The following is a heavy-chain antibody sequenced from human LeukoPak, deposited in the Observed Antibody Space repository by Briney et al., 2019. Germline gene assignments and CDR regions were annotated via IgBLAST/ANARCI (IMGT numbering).Heavy chain of an antibody. CDR2: IYTSGST. Sequence: PSETLSLTCTVSGGSISSGSYYWSWIRQPAGKGLEWIGRIYTSGSTNYNPSLKSRVTISVDTSKNQFSLKLSSVTAADTAVYYCARAVEMATILSGIGSYYYYYYMDVWGKGTTVTVSS. V-gene: IGHV4-61*02. CDR3: ARAVEMATILSGIGSYYYYYYMDV. D-gene: IGHD5-24*01. J-gene: IGHJ6*03. CDR1: GGSISSGSYY.